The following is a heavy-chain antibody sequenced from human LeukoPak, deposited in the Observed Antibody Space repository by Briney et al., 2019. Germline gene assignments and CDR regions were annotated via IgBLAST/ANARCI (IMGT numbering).Heavy chain of an antibody. V-gene: IGHV1-69*04. CDR3: ARSAYSGQRRFDY. Sequence: SVKVSCKASGGTFSSYGISWVRQAPGQGLEWMGRIIPILGIANYAQKFQGRVTITADKSTSTAYMELSSLRSEDTAVYYCARSAYSGQRRFDYWGQGTLVTVSS. J-gene: IGHJ4*02. D-gene: IGHD1-26*01. CDR1: GGTFSSYG. CDR2: IIPILGIA.